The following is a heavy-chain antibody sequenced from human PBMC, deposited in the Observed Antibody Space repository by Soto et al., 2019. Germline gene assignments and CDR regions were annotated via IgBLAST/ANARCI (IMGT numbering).Heavy chain of an antibody. CDR2: IDSDGGNI. CDR3: ASTWFGEFNY. D-gene: IGHD3-10*01. CDR1: GFTFSKSW. J-gene: IGHJ4*02. V-gene: IGHV3-74*01. Sequence: EVQLVESGGGLVQPGGSLRLSCAAFGFTFSKSWMHWVRQAPGKGLVWVSRIDSDGGNILYADSVKGRFTISRDNANNTLYLQMNSLRAEDTAVYYCASTWFGEFNYWGQGTLVTVSS.